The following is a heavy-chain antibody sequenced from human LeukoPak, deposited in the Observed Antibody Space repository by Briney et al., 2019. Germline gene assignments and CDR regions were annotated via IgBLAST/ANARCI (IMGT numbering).Heavy chain of an antibody. CDR1: GYSFTSCW. CDR2: IVPSDSYT. D-gene: IGHD3-9*01. J-gene: IGHJ4*02. CDR3: ALLEDILTGNHLDY. Sequence: GESLKISCKGSGYSFTSCWISWVRHLPGKGLEWMGRIVPSDSYTNYSPSFQGHVTISADKSISTAYLQWSCLKASDTAMYYCALLEDILTGNHLDYWGQRTLVTVSS. V-gene: IGHV5-10-1*01.